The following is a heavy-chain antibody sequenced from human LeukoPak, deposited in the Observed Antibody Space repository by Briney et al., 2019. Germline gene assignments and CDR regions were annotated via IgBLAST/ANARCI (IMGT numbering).Heavy chain of an antibody. CDR3: ARVWLRDYMDV. CDR1: GFTFSSYT. CDR2: ITSSSIYI. D-gene: IGHD5-12*01. Sequence: GGSLRLSCAASGFTFSSYTMNWVRQAPGKGLEWVSSITSSSIYIYYTDSVKGRFTISRDTPKNTLSLQMNNLRAEDTAVYFCARVWLRDYMDVWGEGTTVSVSS. J-gene: IGHJ6*03. V-gene: IGHV3-21*04.